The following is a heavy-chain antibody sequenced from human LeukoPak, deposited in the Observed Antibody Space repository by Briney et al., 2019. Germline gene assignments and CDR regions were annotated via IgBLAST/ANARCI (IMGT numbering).Heavy chain of an antibody. CDR3: ARVKGYYGSRSGMDV. D-gene: IGHD3-10*01. V-gene: IGHV3-48*03. CDR1: GFTFSSYE. CDR2: ISNSGSTI. Sequence: GVLRLSCAASGFTFSSYEMNWVRQAPGKGLEWVSYISNSGSTIYYADSVKGRFAISRDNAKNSLYLQMNSLRAEDTAVYYCARVKGYYGSRSGMDVWGQGTTVTVSS. J-gene: IGHJ6*02.